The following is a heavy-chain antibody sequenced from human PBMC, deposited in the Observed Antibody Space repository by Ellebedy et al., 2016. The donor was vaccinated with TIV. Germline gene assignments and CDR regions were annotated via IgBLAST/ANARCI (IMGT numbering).Heavy chain of an antibody. Sequence: PGGSLRLSCAASGFAFNMYSMNWVRQAPGKGLDWVSSISYGSTYIYDPDSVRGRFTISRDDAKNSLYLQLNSLRVEDTATYYCARSLGIGPYGKDVWGQGTTVTVAS. V-gene: IGHV3-21*06. CDR1: GFAFNMYS. CDR2: ISYGSTYI. D-gene: IGHD3-16*01. CDR3: ARSLGIGPYGKDV. J-gene: IGHJ6*02.